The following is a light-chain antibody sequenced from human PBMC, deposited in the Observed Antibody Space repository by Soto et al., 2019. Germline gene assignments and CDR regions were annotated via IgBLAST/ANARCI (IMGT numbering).Light chain of an antibody. CDR3: QHYATPLTT. CDR2: GSS. CDR1: QSVTSNY. J-gene: IGKJ1*01. Sequence: EIVLTQSPGTLSLSPGERATLSCGASQSVTSNYLAWYQQKPGQAPRLLIYGSSTRATGIPDRFTGSGSGTDFTLTISRLEPEDFAVYYCQHYATPLTTFGQGTKVDIK. V-gene: IGKV3-20*01.